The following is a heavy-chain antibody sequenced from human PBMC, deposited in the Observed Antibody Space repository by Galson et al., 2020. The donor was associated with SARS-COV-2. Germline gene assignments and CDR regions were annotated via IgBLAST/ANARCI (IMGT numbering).Heavy chain of an antibody. CDR2: ISGSGGST. Sequence: GESLKISCAASGFTFSSYAMSWVRQAPGKGLEWVSAISGSGGSTYYADSVKGRFTISRDNSKNTLYLQMNSLRAEDTAVYYCAKDNGRYYDSSGYYSDYWGQGTLVTVSS. V-gene: IGHV3-23*01. CDR1: GFTFSSYA. J-gene: IGHJ4*02. D-gene: IGHD3-22*01. CDR3: AKDNGRYYDSSGYYSDY.